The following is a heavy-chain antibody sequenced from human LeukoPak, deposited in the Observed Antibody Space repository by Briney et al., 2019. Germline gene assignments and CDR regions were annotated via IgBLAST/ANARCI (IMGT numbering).Heavy chain of an antibody. D-gene: IGHD2-2*01. CDR3: VKAASNIVIVPAAFDP. J-gene: IGHJ5*02. CDR2: ITGTGAST. CDR1: GFIFHHYA. Sequence: GGSLRLSSAASGFIFHHYAMGWVRLAPGKGLEWVSLITGTGASTYYADPVRGRFTISRDNSKNTLYLQLNSLRAEDTAIYYCVKAASNIVIVPAAFDPWGQGTLVTVSS. V-gene: IGHV3-23*01.